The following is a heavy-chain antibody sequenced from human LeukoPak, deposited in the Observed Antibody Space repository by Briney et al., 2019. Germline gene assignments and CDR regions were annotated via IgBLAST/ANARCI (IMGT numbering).Heavy chain of an antibody. V-gene: IGHV4-59*11. J-gene: IGHJ5*02. CDR3: ARGMSGSYQEYNWLGP. Sequence: AEPLSLTCTVSGHSISNHYWSWIRQPPGKGLEWIGYNYYSGSTNYNPSLKSQVTISVDTSKNHFSLKLSSVTAADTAVYFCARGMSGSYQEYNWLGPWGQGTLVTVSS. CDR1: GHSISNHY. D-gene: IGHD1-26*01. CDR2: NYYSGST.